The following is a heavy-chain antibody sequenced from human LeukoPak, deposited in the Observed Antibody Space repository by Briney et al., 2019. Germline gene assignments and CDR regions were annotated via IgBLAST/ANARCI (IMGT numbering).Heavy chain of an antibody. CDR1: GGSFSGYY. CDR2: INHSGST. CDR3: ARGQAGYSSWYRLENWFDP. J-gene: IGHJ5*02. D-gene: IGHD6-13*01. Sequence: SETLSLTCAVYGGSFSGYYWSWIRQPPGKGLEWIGEINHSGSTNYNPSLKSRVTISVDTSKNQFSLKLSSVTAADTAVYYCARGQAGYSSWYRLENWFDPWGQGTLVTVSS. V-gene: IGHV4-34*01.